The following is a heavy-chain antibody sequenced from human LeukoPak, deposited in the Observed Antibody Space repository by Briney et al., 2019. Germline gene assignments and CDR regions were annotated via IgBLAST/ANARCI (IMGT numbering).Heavy chain of an antibody. V-gene: IGHV3-74*01. Sequence: PGGSLRLSCAASGFTFSSYWMHWVRQAPGKGLVWVSRINSDGINTSYADSVKGRFTISRDNAKNTLNLQMNSLRAEDTAVYYCARDGNYDSSGYHDYWGQGTLVTVSS. D-gene: IGHD3-22*01. CDR2: INSDGINT. J-gene: IGHJ4*02. CDR3: ARDGNYDSSGYHDY. CDR1: GFTFSSYW.